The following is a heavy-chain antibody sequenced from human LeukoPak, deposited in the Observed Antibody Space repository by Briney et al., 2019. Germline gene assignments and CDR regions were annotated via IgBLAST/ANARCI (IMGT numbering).Heavy chain of an antibody. D-gene: IGHD3-22*01. V-gene: IGHV4-59*12. Sequence: SETLSLTCTVSGGSISSYYWSWIRQPPGKGLEWIGYIYYSGSTNYNPSLKSRVTISVDTSKNQFSLKLSSVTAADTAVYYCARDQYYDVSTYYEIDYWGQGTLVTVSS. CDR3: ARDQYYDVSTYYEIDY. CDR2: IYYSGST. CDR1: GGSISSYY. J-gene: IGHJ4*02.